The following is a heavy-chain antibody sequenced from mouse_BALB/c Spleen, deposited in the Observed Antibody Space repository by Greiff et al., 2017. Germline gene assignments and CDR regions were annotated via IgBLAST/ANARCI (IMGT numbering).Heavy chain of an antibody. Sequence: GQLQQSGAELVRSGASVKLSCTASGFNIKDYYMHWVKQRPEQGLEWIGWIDPENGDTEYAPKFQGKATMTADTSSNTAYLQLSSLTSEDTAVYYCNAYGAYSYWGQGTLVTVSA. V-gene: IGHV14-4*02. D-gene: IGHD6-5*01. CDR1: GFNIKDYY. CDR2: IDPENGDT. CDR3: NAYGAYSY. J-gene: IGHJ3*01.